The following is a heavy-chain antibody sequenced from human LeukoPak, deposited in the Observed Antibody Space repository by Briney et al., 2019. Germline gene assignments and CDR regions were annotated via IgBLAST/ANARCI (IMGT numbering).Heavy chain of an antibody. D-gene: IGHD3-10*01. CDR1: GGSISDYY. CDR3: VRATAAGSGRAFDY. CDR2: IQHRKGT. Sequence: SETLSLTCAVYGGSISDYYWTWSRQCPGKGLEWIGEIQHRKGTNYNPSLKSQLTISVDRSKNQFSLKLSFVTAADTAIYYCVRATAAGSGRAFDYWAQGSLVPVSS. J-gene: IGHJ4*02. V-gene: IGHV4-34*01.